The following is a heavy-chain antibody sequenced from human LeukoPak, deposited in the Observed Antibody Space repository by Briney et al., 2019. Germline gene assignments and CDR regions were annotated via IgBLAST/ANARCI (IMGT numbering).Heavy chain of an antibody. CDR1: GGSFDTGV. J-gene: IGHJ6*03. V-gene: IGHV4-4*07. CDR2: ISSSGST. D-gene: IGHD2-2*01. Sequence: SETLSLACTVSGGSFDTGVYSWIRQPAGKGLEWIGRISSSGSTIYNPSLNNRVTISLDTSKTHLSLQVNSVTAADTAVYYCAREIEEMYSPSWGLYNYRYYMDVWGKGTTATISS. CDR3: AREIEEMYSPSWGLYNYRYYMDV.